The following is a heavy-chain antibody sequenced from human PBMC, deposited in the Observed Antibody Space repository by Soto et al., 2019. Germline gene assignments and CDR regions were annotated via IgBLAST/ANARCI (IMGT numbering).Heavy chain of an antibody. Sequence: SETLSLTCTVSGDSISSSSYYWGWIRQPPGKGLEWIGSIYYSGSTYYNPSLKSRVTISVDTSKNQFSLKLSSVTAADSAVYYCARHEWVGSGWYRYWGQGTLVTVSS. V-gene: IGHV4-39*01. CDR1: GDSISSSSYY. J-gene: IGHJ4*02. D-gene: IGHD6-19*01. CDR2: IYYSGST. CDR3: ARHEWVGSGWYRY.